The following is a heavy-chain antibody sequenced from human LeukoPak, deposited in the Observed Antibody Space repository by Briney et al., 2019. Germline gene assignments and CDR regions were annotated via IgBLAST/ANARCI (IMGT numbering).Heavy chain of an antibody. V-gene: IGHV3-23*01. Sequence: GGSLRLSCAASGFTFGSFTMSWVNQAPGRSLEWVSAIRGTETNTYYADSVRVRFTISRDNTKNTLYPQMNSLRAEDTAVYYCARDDRYDILTFDYWGQGTLVTVSS. CDR2: IRGTETNT. CDR3: ARDDRYDILTFDY. J-gene: IGHJ4*02. D-gene: IGHD3-9*01. CDR1: GFTFGSFT.